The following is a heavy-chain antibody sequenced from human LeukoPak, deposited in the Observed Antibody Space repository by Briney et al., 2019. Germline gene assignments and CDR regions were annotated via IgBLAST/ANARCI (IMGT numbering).Heavy chain of an antibody. V-gene: IGHV1-69*06. J-gene: IGHJ4*02. Sequence: VASVKVSCKASGGTFSSYAISWVRQAPGQGLEWMGGIIPIFGTANYAQKFQGRVTITADKSTSTAYMELSSLRSEDTAVYYCARDSRTEQWSLDYWGQGTLVTVSS. D-gene: IGHD6-19*01. CDR3: ARDSRTEQWSLDY. CDR1: GGTFSSYA. CDR2: IIPIFGTA.